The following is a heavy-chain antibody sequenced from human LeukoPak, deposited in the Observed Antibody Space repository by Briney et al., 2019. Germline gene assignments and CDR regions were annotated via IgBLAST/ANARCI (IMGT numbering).Heavy chain of an antibody. D-gene: IGHD3-3*01. CDR1: GGSISSYY. V-gene: IGHV4-4*07. J-gene: IGHJ5*02. CDR3: ARSGGDFWSGYQNWFDP. CDR2: IYITGST. Sequence: PSETLSLTCTVSGGSISSYYWSWFRQPAGKGLEWIGRIYITGSTNYNPSLKSRVTMSVDTSKSQFSLRLSSVTAADTAVYYCARSGGDFWSGYQNWFDPWGQGTLVAVSS.